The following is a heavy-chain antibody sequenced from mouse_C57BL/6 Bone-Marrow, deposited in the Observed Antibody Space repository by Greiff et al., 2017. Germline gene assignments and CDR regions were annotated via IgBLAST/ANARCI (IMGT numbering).Heavy chain of an antibody. D-gene: IGHD2-2*01. J-gene: IGHJ4*01. CDR3: ARDGYGPYYAMDY. Sequence: DVMLVESGGDLVKPGGSLKLSCAASGFTFSSYGMSWVRQTPDKRLEWVATISSGGSYTYYPDSVKGRFTISRDNAKNTLYLQMSSLKSEDTAMYYCARDGYGPYYAMDYWGQGTSVTVSS. CDR1: GFTFSSYG. V-gene: IGHV5-6*02. CDR2: ISSGGSYT.